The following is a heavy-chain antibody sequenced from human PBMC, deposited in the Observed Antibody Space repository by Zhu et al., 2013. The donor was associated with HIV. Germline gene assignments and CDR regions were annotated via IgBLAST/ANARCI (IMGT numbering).Heavy chain of an antibody. CDR3: ARRYYDILTGYSYYFDY. J-gene: IGHJ4*02. CDR2: INPNNGDT. Sequence: QVQLVQSGAEVEKPGASVKVSCKASGYIFTAYCMHWVRQAPGQGLEWMGWINPNNGDTNYAQRFQGRVTMTSDTSIGTSYMELSRLKSDDTAVYYCARRYYDILTGYSYYFDYWGQGTLVTVSS. D-gene: IGHD3-9*01. V-gene: IGHV1-2*02. CDR1: GYIFTAYC.